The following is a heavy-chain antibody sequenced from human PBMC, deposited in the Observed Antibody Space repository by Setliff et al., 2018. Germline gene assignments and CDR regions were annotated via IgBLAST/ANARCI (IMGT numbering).Heavy chain of an antibody. CDR3: AREKMATNYYYYYMDV. J-gene: IGHJ6*03. CDR2: ISDSGGTT. Sequence: LRLSCAASGFTFNNYAMNWVRQAPGKGLEWVSVISDSGGTTYYADSVKGRFTISRDNAKNSLYLQMNSLRAEDTAVYYCAREKMATNYYYYYMDVWGKGTTVTVSS. D-gene: IGHD5-12*01. CDR1: GFTFNNYA. V-gene: IGHV3-23*01.